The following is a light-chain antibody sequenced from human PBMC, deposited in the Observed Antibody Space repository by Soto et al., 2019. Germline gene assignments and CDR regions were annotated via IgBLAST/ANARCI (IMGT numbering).Light chain of an antibody. J-gene: IGLJ2*01. Sequence: QSALTQPASVSGSPGQSITISCTGTKSDVANYNYVSWYQHHSGKAPQLMIYDVSYRPSGISNRFSGSKSGNTASLTISGLQAEDEADYYCSSYTSTSTVIFGGGTKVTVL. CDR3: SSYTSTSTVI. CDR1: KSDVANYNY. CDR2: DVS. V-gene: IGLV2-14*03.